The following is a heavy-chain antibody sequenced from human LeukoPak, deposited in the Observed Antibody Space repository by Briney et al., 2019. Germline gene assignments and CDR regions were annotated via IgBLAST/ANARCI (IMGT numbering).Heavy chain of an antibody. CDR3: AKELLWFGEYHGYFDY. V-gene: IGHV3-30*18. CDR2: ISYDGSNK. D-gene: IGHD3-10*01. Sequence: PGRSLRLSCAASGFTFSSYGMHWVRQAPGKGLEWVAVISYDGSNKYYADSVKGRFTISRDNSKNTLYLQMNSLRAEDTAVYYCAKELLWFGEYHGYFDYWGQGTLVTVSS. J-gene: IGHJ4*02. CDR1: GFTFSSYG.